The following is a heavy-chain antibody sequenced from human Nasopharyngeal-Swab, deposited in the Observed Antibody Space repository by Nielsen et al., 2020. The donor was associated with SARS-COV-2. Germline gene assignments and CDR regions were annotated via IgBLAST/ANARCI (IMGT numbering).Heavy chain of an antibody. CDR2: IYWVDDK. J-gene: IGHJ4*02. CDR1: AFSLSTTGTG. CDR3: AHSGGRVGTTDFDY. D-gene: IGHD1-26*01. Sequence: SGPTLVKPTQALTLTCTFSAFSLSTTGTGVGWVRQPPGKGLEWLALIYWVDDKRYNPSLKSRLTITKDTSNDQVILTMTNMDPVDTATYYCAHSGGRVGTTDFDYWCQGTLVSVSS. V-gene: IGHV2-5*02.